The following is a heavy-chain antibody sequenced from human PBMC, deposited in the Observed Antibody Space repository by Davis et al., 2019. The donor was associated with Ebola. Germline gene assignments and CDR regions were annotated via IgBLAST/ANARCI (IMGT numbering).Heavy chain of an antibody. D-gene: IGHD3-10*01. CDR3: VREVRRGWFDP. J-gene: IGHJ5*02. Sequence: GGSLRHSCAASGFSFDSYGMNWVRQTPGKGLEWVSSISGRTDEVSYSDSVRGRFTISRDNANNSLFLEMNALRGEDTGVYYCVREVRRGWFDPWGQGTLVTVSS. V-gene: IGHV3-21*01. CDR2: ISGRTDEV. CDR1: GFSFDSYG.